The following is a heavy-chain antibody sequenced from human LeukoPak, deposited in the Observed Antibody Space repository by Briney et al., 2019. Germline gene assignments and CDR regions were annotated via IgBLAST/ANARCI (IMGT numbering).Heavy chain of an antibody. V-gene: IGHV3-23*01. D-gene: IGHD6-19*01. CDR3: AKAGIAVPATPEY. Sequence: QSGGSLRLSCAASGFTVSSNYMNWVRQAPGKGLEWVSVISSSGGTTYYSDSVKGRFIISRDNSKNTLYLQMNSLRAEDTAVYYCAKAGIAVPATPEYCGQGTQVTVSS. J-gene: IGHJ4*02. CDR2: ISSSGGTT. CDR1: GFTVSSNY.